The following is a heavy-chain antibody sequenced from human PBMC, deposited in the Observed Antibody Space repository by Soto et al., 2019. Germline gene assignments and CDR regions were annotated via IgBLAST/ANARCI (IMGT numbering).Heavy chain of an antibody. V-gene: IGHV1-69*13. Sequence: SVKVSCKASGGTFSSYAISWVRQAPGQGLEWMGGIIPIFGTANYAQKFQGRITITADESTSTAYMELSSLRSEDTAVYYCARAIEPFHSSSSKYYYYGMDVWGQGTTVTVSS. CDR2: IIPIFGTA. CDR1: GGTFSSYA. J-gene: IGHJ6*02. D-gene: IGHD6-6*01. CDR3: ARAIEPFHSSSSKYYYYGMDV.